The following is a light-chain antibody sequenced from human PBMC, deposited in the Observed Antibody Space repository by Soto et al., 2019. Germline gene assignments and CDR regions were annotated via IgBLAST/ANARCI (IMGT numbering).Light chain of an antibody. CDR3: QQYDNLPLLT. V-gene: IGKV1-33*01. CDR1: QDITNY. CDR2: DAS. Sequence: DIQMTQSPSSLSASVGDRVTITCQASQDITNYLNWYQQKPGKAPKLLIYDASHLETGVPSRFSGSGSGTDFTFTISILQPEDFATYYCQQYDNLPLLTFGGGTRVEIK. J-gene: IGKJ4*01.